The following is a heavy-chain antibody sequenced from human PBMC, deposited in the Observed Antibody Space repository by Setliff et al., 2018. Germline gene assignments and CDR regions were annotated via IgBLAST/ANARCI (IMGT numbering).Heavy chain of an antibody. D-gene: IGHD3-16*01. CDR1: GFTFSNAW. J-gene: IGHJ6*03. CDR2: XXXXXXXXXX. Sequence: PGGSLRLSCAASGFTFSNAWMTWVRQAPGXXXXXVXXXXXXXXXXXXXXXAPVKGXXTISRDDSKNTLFLQMNNLKIEDTAVYYCTTWPENGGYYYYYYMDVWGKGTTVTVSS. V-gene: IGHV3-15*01. CDR3: TTWPENGGYYYYYYMDV.